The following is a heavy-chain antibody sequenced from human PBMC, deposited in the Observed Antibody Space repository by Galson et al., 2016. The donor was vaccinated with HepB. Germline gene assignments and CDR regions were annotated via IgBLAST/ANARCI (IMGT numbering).Heavy chain of an antibody. J-gene: IGHJ6*04. Sequence: CAISGDSVSRNGVTWNWIRQSPSRGLEWLGRTYYMSNWDYDYAVSVNSRITIIPDTSRNQFSLYLRSVTPEATAVYYCARATDYGDYANGMDVWDGGTMVTVTS. CDR3: ARATDYGDYANGMDV. CDR2: TYYMSNWDY. D-gene: IGHD4-17*01. V-gene: IGHV6-1*01. CDR1: GDSVSRNGVT.